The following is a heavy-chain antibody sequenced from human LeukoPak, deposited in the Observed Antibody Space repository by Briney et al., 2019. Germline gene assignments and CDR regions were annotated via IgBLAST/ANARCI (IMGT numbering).Heavy chain of an antibody. CDR3: ARESYSSGWYRSPRAY. J-gene: IGHJ4*02. V-gene: IGHV1-2*02. D-gene: IGHD6-19*01. CDR2: INPNSGGT. Sequence: ASVKVSCKPSGYTFTGYYMHWVRQAPGQGLEWMGWINPNSGGTNYAQKFQGRVTMTRDTSTSTAYMELSRLRSDDTAVYYCARESYSSGWYRSPRAYWGQGTLVTVSS. CDR1: GYTFTGYY.